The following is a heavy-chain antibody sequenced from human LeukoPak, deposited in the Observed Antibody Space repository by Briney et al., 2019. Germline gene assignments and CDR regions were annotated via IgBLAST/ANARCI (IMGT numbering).Heavy chain of an antibody. V-gene: IGHV3-23*01. J-gene: IGHJ4*02. D-gene: IGHD1-26*01. Sequence: GGSLRLSCAASGFTFSSYAMSWVRQAPGKGLEWVSAISGSGGSTYSADSVKGRFTISRDNSKNTLYLQMNSLRAEDTAVYYCAKDLRPYSGSPPDFDYWGQGTLVTVSS. CDR1: GFTFSSYA. CDR2: ISGSGGST. CDR3: AKDLRPYSGSPPDFDY.